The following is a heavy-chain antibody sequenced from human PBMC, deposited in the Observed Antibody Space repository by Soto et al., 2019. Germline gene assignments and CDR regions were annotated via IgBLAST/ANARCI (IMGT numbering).Heavy chain of an antibody. CDR2: IYHSGST. CDR3: ARGKYSGFDV. J-gene: IGHJ3*01. V-gene: IGHV4-4*02. Sequence: SETLSLTGAVSGGSSSSSNWWSWVRQPPGKGLEWIGEIYHSGSTNYNPSLKSRLTVNPDTSKNQFSLQLSSVTPEDTAPYYCARGKYSGFDVWGQGTMVTVSS. CDR1: GGSSSSSNW. D-gene: IGHD2-15*01.